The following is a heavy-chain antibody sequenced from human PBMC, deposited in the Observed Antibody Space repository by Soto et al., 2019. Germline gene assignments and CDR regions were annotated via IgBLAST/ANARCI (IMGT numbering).Heavy chain of an antibody. Sequence: GGSLRLSCAASGFTFSSYAMSWVHQAPGKGLEWVSAISGSGGSTYYADSVKGRFTISRDNSKNTLYLQMNSLRAEDTAVYYCAKDSRYRSLFWVYWGQGTLVTVSS. CDR2: ISGSGGST. J-gene: IGHJ4*02. V-gene: IGHV3-23*01. CDR3: AKDSRYRSLFWVY. D-gene: IGHD5-12*01. CDR1: GFTFSSYA.